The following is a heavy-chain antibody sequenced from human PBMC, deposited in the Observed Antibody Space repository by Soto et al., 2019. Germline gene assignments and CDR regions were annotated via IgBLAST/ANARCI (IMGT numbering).Heavy chain of an antibody. Sequence: PGGSLRLSCAASGFTFDDYAMHWVRQAPGKGLEWVSGISWNSGSIGYADSVKGRFTISRDNSKSTLYLQMNSLRVEDTAVYYCTKRRNVLRFLEWSSGMEVWGQGTTVTVSS. CDR2: ISWNSGSI. J-gene: IGHJ6*02. CDR3: TKRRNVLRFLEWSSGMEV. V-gene: IGHV3-9*01. D-gene: IGHD3-3*01. CDR1: GFTFDDYA.